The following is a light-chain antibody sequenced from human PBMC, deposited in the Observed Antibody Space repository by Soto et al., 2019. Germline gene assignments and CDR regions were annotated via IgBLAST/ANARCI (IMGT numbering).Light chain of an antibody. CDR3: QRYGSSPWT. V-gene: IGKV3-20*01. J-gene: IGKJ1*01. CDR1: ESINSAY. Sequence: EIVLTQSPDTLSLSPGERATLSCRASESINSAYLAWYQQKPGRAPRLVIYGAFNRATGIPDRFSASGSGADFSLTINGLEPEDSAVYFCQRYGSSPWTFGQGTKVEIK. CDR2: GAF.